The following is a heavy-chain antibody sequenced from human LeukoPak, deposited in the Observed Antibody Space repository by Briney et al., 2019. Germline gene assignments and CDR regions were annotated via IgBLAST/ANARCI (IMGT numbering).Heavy chain of an antibody. CDR2: IRYDGNEK. Sequence: GGSLRLSCAASGFTFRSNAMHWVRQAPGKGLEWVTFIRYDGNEKYYADSVKGRFTVSRDNSKNTLYLQMNSLRVEDTAVYYCTQERDRLGYFDYWGQATLVTVSS. CDR3: TQERDRLGYFDY. J-gene: IGHJ4*02. V-gene: IGHV3-30*02. CDR1: GFTFRSNA.